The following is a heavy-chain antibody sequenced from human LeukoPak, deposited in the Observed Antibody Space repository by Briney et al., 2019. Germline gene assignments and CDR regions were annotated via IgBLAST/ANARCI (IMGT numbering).Heavy chain of an antibody. CDR2: MNPNSGNT. CDR1: GYTFISYD. J-gene: IGHJ4*02. CDR3: ARVAATTVTTLDY. D-gene: IGHD4-11*01. V-gene: IGHV1-8*03. Sequence: ASVKVSCKASGYTFISYDINWVRQAAGQGLEWMGWMNPNSGNTGYAQKFQGRVSITRNTSISTTYMELSSLRSEDTAVYYCARVAATTVTTLDYWGQGTLVTVSS.